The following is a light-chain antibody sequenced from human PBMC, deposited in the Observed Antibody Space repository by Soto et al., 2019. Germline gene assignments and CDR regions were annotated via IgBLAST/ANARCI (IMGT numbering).Light chain of an antibody. V-gene: IGKV3-11*01. J-gene: IGKJ3*01. CDR3: QQRSHSIT. Sequence: EIVLTQSPATLSLSPGERATLPCMASQSASSYLAWYQQKPGQAPRLLIYDASNRATGIPTRFSGSGSGTDFALTISSLEPEAVAVYYCQQRSHSITFGPGTKLYIK. CDR2: DAS. CDR1: QSASSY.